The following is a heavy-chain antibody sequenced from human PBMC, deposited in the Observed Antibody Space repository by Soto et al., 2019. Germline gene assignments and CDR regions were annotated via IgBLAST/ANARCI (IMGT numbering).Heavy chain of an antibody. CDR1: GFIFNTYW. V-gene: IGHV3-7*03. J-gene: IGHJ6*02. D-gene: IGHD3-16*01. CDR2: IKPDGSAK. CDR3: ARFGQPNAVDV. Sequence: VQLVESGGGLVQPGGSLRLSCATSGFIFNTYWMGWVRQSPGRGLEWVAHIKPDGSAKHHLDSVKGRFTISRDNGRNSQYLQMNSLRPEDTAVYYCARFGQPNAVDVWGRGTTVIVSS.